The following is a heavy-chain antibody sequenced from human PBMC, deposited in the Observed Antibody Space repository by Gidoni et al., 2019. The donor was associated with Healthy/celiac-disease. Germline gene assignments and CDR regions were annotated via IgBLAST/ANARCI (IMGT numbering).Heavy chain of an antibody. Sequence: EVQLVESGGGLVQPGGSLRLSCAASGFTLSSYWMSWVRQAPGKGLEWVANIKQDGSEKYYVDSVKGRFTISRDNAKNSLYLQMNSLRAEDTAVYYCARDAGSWPYYYYYYYMDVWGKGTTVTVSS. CDR2: IKQDGSEK. D-gene: IGHD6-13*01. CDR1: GFTLSSYW. V-gene: IGHV3-7*03. CDR3: ARDAGSWPYYYYYYYMDV. J-gene: IGHJ6*03.